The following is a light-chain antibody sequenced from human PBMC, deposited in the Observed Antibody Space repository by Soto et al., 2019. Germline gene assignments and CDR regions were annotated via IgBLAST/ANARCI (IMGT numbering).Light chain of an antibody. Sequence: DIQMTQSPSTLSASVGDRVTMTCRASQSINSWLAWYQQKPGRAPKLLIYDASSLESGVPSRFSGSGSGTEFTLSISSLQPDDFETYYCQQYNSPPWTFGQGTTVDIK. CDR3: QQYNSPPWT. J-gene: IGKJ1*01. CDR2: DAS. V-gene: IGKV1-5*01. CDR1: QSINSW.